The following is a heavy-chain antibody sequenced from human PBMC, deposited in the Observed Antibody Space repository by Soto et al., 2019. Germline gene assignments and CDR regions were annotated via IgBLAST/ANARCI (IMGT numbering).Heavy chain of an antibody. CDR1: GGSISSSSYY. V-gene: IGHV4-39*01. CDR2: IYYSGST. CDR3: ASTYYDFWSGPRGYNDTHV. D-gene: IGHD3-3*01. J-gene: IGHJ6*03. Sequence: SETLSLTCTVSGGSISSSSYYWGWIRQPPGKGLEWIGSIYYSGSTYYNPSLKSRVTISVDTSKNQFSLKLSSVTAADTAVYYCASTYYDFWSGPRGYNDTHVSGTRTTLT.